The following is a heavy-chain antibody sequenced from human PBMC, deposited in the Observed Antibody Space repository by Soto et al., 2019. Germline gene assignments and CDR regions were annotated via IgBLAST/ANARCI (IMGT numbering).Heavy chain of an antibody. J-gene: IGHJ4*02. Sequence: EVHLLESGGALVQRGGSLRLSCAASGFTFSSYSMSWVRQAPGKGLEWVSGISGFGGSTYYADSVKGRFTISRDNSKNDLYLPINSLRAEDTAQYYCAKGRSDDWNDGSTYAYWGQGTRVTASS. CDR2: ISGFGGST. CDR1: GFTFSSYS. V-gene: IGHV3-23*01. CDR3: AKGRSDDWNDGSTYAY. D-gene: IGHD1-1*01.